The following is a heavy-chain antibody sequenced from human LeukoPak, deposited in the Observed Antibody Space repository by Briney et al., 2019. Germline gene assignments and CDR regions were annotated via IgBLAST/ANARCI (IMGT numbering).Heavy chain of an antibody. Sequence: PPGGSLRLSCAASGFTFSSYAMHWVRQAPVKGLEWVSGISWNSGSIGYADSVKGRFTISRDNAKNSLYLQMNSLRAEDTALYYCAKDIGLTVRDPDYWGQGTLVTVSS. CDR3: AKDIGLTVRDPDY. J-gene: IGHJ4*02. V-gene: IGHV3-9*01. CDR1: GFTFSSYA. CDR2: ISWNSGSI. D-gene: IGHD4-17*01.